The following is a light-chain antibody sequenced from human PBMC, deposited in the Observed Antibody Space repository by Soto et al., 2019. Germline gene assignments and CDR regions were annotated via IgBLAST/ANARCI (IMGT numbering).Light chain of an antibody. CDR3: QQSYDTPRLT. Sequence: DIQMTQSPSSLSASVGDRVTITCRASQSISNYLNWYQQRPGRAPKVLLFAASSLQSGVPSRFSGSGSGTDFTLTISSLQPEDFATYYCQQSYDTPRLTFGQGTRLE. J-gene: IGKJ5*01. CDR1: QSISNY. V-gene: IGKV1-39*01. CDR2: AAS.